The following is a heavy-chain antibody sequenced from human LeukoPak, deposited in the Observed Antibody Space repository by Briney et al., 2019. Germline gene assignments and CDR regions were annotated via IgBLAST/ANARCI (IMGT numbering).Heavy chain of an antibody. D-gene: IGHD3-10*01. V-gene: IGHV3-23*01. Sequence: PGGSLRLSCAASGFTFSGYAMSWVRQAPGKGLEWVSAISGSGGSTYYADSVKGRFTISRDNSKNTLYLQMNSLRAEDTAVYYRAKDLMGLTMVRGVIGGIFDYWGQGTLVTVSS. J-gene: IGHJ4*02. CDR3: AKDLMGLTMVRGVIGGIFDY. CDR1: GFTFSGYA. CDR2: ISGSGGST.